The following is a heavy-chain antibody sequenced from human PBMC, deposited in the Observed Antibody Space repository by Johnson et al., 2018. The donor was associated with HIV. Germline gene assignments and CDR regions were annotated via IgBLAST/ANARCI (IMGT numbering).Heavy chain of an antibody. J-gene: IGHJ3*02. D-gene: IGHD4-17*01. V-gene: IGHV3-30*19. Sequence: QVQLVESGGGVVQPGRSLRLSCAASGFTFSSYGMHWVRQAPGKGLEWVAVIWYDGSNKYYADSVKGRFTISRDNSKNTLYLQMHSLRVEDTAVYYCARSGHYELNAFDIWGQGTMVTVSS. CDR2: IWYDGSNK. CDR1: GFTFSSYG. CDR3: ARSGHYELNAFDI.